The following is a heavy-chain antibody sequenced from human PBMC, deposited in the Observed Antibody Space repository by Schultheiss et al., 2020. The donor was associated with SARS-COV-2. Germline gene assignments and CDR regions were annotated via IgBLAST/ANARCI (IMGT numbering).Heavy chain of an antibody. CDR2: TYCRSKWYN. Sequence: SETLSLTCAISRDSVSSNSAAWNWIRQSPSRGLEWLGRTYCRSKWYNDYAVSVKSRITINPDTSKNQFSLKLSSVTAADTAVYYCARDFAGAAMADYWGQGTLVTVSS. D-gene: IGHD5-18*01. CDR1: RDSVSSNSAA. V-gene: IGHV6-1*01. CDR3: ARDFAGAAMADY. J-gene: IGHJ4*02.